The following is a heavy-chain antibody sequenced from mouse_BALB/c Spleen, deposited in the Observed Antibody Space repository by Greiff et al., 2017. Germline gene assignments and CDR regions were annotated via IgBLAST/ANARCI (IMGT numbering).Heavy chain of an antibody. V-gene: IGHV1-4*02. CDR2: INPSSGYT. Sequence: QVQLQQSAAELARPGASVKMSCKASGYTFTSYTMHWVKQRPGQGLEWIGYINPSSGYTEYNQKFKDKTTLTADKSSSTAYMQLSSLTSEDSAVYDCARSLYGNYPLDYWGQGTTLTVSA. D-gene: IGHD2-1*01. CDR3: ARSLYGNYPLDY. CDR1: GYTFTSYT. J-gene: IGHJ2*01.